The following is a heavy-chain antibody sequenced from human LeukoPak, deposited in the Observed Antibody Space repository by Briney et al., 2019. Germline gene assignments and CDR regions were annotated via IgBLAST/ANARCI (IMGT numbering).Heavy chain of an antibody. Sequence: GRSLRLSCAASGFTFDDYAMHWVRRAPGKGLEWVSGISWNSGSIGYADSVKGRFTISRDNAKNSLYLQMNSLRAEDTALYYCAKGVVVVPAAIYYGMDVWGQGTTVTVSS. V-gene: IGHV3-9*01. D-gene: IGHD2-2*02. CDR1: GFTFDDYA. CDR3: AKGVVVVPAAIYYGMDV. CDR2: ISWNSGSI. J-gene: IGHJ6*02.